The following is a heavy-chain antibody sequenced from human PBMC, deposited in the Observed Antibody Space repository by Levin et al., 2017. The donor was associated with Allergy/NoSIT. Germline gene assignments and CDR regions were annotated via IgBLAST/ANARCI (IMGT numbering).Heavy chain of an antibody. Sequence: PSETLSLTCTVSGGSISSSSYYWGWIRQPPGKGLEWIGSIYYSGSTYYNPSLKSRVTISVDTSKNQFSLKLSSVTAADTAVYYCARHGAELGLEFYYYYGMDVWGQGTTVTVSS. CDR2: IYYSGST. CDR1: GGSISSSSYY. J-gene: IGHJ6*02. D-gene: IGHD3-10*01. V-gene: IGHV4-39*01. CDR3: ARHGAELGLEFYYYYGMDV.